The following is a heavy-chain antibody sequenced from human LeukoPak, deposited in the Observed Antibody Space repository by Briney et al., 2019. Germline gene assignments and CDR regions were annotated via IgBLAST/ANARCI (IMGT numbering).Heavy chain of an antibody. CDR3: AKDGHLFRWLQFLDY. V-gene: IGHV3-23*01. CDR1: GFTFSGYA. CDR2: ISGSGGST. J-gene: IGHJ4*02. Sequence: PGGSLRLSCAASGFTFSGYATSWVRQAPGKGLEWVSAISGSGGSTYYADSVKGRFTISRDNSKNTLYLQMNSLRAEDTAVYYCAKDGHLFRWLQFLDYWGQGTLVTVSS. D-gene: IGHD5-24*01.